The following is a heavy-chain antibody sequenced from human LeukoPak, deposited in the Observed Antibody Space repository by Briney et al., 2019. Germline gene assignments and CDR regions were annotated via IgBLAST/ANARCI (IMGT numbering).Heavy chain of an antibody. V-gene: IGHV4-38-2*02. CDR3: ARIHDSSGYYFDY. D-gene: IGHD3-22*01. Sequence: PSETLSLTCSVSDDSITMYYWTWIRQPPGKGLEWIGSIYYSGSTYYNPSLKSRVTISVDTSKNQFSLKLSSVTAADTAVYYCARIHDSSGYYFDYWGQGTLVTVSS. CDR1: DDSITMYY. J-gene: IGHJ4*02. CDR2: IYYSGST.